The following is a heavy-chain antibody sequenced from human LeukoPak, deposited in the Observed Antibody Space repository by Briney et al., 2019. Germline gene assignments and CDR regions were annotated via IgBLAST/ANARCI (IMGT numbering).Heavy chain of an antibody. CDR1: GYTFTSYY. V-gene: IGHV1-69*13. CDR3: ARTYGDPYYFDY. D-gene: IGHD4-17*01. J-gene: IGHJ4*02. CDR2: IIPIFGTA. Sequence: SVKVSCKASGYTFTSYYMHWVRQAPGQGLEWMGGIIPIFGTANYAQKFQGRVTITADESTSTAYMELSSLRSEDTAVYYCARTYGDPYYFDYWGQGTLVTVSS.